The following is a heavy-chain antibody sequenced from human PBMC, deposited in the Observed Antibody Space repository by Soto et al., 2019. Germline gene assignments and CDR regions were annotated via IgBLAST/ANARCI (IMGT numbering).Heavy chain of an antibody. Sequence: QVQLVQSGAEVKKPGSSVKVSCKASGGTFSSYAMSWVRQAPGQGLEWMGGIIPIFGTANYAQKFQGRVTITADESKGTAYMELSSLRSEDTAVYYCARGGSNSGSYYYYYGMDVWGQGTTVTVSS. J-gene: IGHJ6*02. D-gene: IGHD1-26*01. V-gene: IGHV1-69*12. CDR3: ARGGSNSGSYYYYYGMDV. CDR1: GGTFSSYA. CDR2: IIPIFGTA.